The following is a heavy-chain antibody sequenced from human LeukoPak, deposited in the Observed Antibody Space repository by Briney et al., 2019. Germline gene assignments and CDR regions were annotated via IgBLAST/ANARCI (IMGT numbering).Heavy chain of an antibody. CDR2: IKQDGSEK. CDR3: ARDVLAAGATGTFDI. CDR1: TFTFSNYW. Sequence: GGSLRLSCAASTFTFSNYWMSWIRQAPGKGLEWVANIKQDGSEKYYVDSVKGRFTISRDNAKTSLYLQMNSLRAEDTAVYYCARDVLAAGATGTFDIWGQGTMVTVSS. V-gene: IGHV3-7*03. J-gene: IGHJ3*02. D-gene: IGHD1-14*01.